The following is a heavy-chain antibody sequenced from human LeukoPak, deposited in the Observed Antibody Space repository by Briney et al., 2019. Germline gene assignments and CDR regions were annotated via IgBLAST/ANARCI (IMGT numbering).Heavy chain of an antibody. CDR1: GYSFTSNY. J-gene: IGHJ4*02. D-gene: IGHD5-18*01. CDR3: ARMDMEPAMFTNFFDY. Sequence: ASVKVSCKASGYSFTSNYLHWVRHAPGQGPERMGVIRTSGASTNYAHKFQGRLTVTRNTSTTTVYMELSSLKSEDTAVYYCARMDMEPAMFTNFFDYGGRGTLVTVSS. V-gene: IGHV1-46*01. CDR2: IRTSGAST.